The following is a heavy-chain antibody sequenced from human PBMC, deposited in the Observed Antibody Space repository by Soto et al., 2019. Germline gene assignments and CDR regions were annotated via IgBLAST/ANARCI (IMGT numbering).Heavy chain of an antibody. CDR1: GGSISSGGYY. CDR2: IYYSGST. D-gene: IGHD2-15*01. J-gene: IGHJ6*03. CDR3: ARDSQYCSGGSCYSHYYYYYYMDV. Sequence: QVQLQESGPGLVKPSQTLSLTCTVSGGSISSGGYYWSWIRQHPGKGLEWIGYIYYSGSTYYNPSLKSRVTISVDTSKNQFSLKLSSVTAADTAVYYCARDSQYCSGGSCYSHYYYYYYMDVWGKGTTVTVSS. V-gene: IGHV4-31*03.